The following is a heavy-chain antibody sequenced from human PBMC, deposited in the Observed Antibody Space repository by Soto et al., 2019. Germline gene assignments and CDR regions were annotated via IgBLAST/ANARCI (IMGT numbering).Heavy chain of an antibody. Sequence: TSETLSLTCSVYGGSFSCYYWTWIRQPPGKGLEWIGEITHSGSTNYNPSLKSRVTISVDTSKNQFSLNLNSVTAADTAVYYCARSSVRGWSYWGQGTLVTVSS. CDR2: ITHSGST. V-gene: IGHV4-34*01. D-gene: IGHD3-10*02. CDR1: GGSFSCYY. J-gene: IGHJ4*02. CDR3: ARSSVRGWSY.